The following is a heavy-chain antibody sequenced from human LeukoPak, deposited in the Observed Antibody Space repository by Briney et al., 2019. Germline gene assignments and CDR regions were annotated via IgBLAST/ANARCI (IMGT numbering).Heavy chain of an antibody. D-gene: IGHD4-11*01. V-gene: IGHV3-33*01. Sequence: QPGRSLSLSCAASGFSFSSNSMHWVRQAPGKGLEWVAVIWYDGSNKYYADSVKGRFTISRDNSKNTLYLQMNSLRAEDTAVYYCARVSDYSNYFDYWGQGTLVTVSS. CDR3: ARVSDYSNYFDY. CDR2: IWYDGSNK. CDR1: GFSFSSNS. J-gene: IGHJ4*02.